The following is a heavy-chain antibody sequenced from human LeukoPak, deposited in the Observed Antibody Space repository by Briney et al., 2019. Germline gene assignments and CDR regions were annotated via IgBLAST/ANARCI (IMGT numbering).Heavy chain of an antibody. D-gene: IGHD6-13*01. J-gene: IGHJ2*01. Sequence: SQTLSLTCAVSGGSISSCGYSWSWIRQPPGKGLEWIGYISHSGSTYYNPSLKSRVTISVDRSKNQLSLKLTSVTAADTAVYYCARYSSTWPYWYFDLWGRGTLVTVSS. V-gene: IGHV4-30-2*01. CDR3: ARYSSTWPYWYFDL. CDR1: GGSISSCGYS. CDR2: ISHSGST.